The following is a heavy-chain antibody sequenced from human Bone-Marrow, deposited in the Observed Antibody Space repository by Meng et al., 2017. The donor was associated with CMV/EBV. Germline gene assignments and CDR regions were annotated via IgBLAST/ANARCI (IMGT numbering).Heavy chain of an antibody. CDR3: ARVDTDYYYGMDV. V-gene: IGHV3-7*01. CDR1: GFTLSRYW. CDR2: IKQDGSEK. J-gene: IGHJ6*02. Sequence: GESLKISCAASGFTLSRYWMTWVRQAPGKGLEWVATIKQDGSEKYYVDSVKGRFTISRENAKNSLYLQMNSLRAGDTAVYYCARVDTDYYYGMDVWGQGTTVTVSS. D-gene: IGHD2-2*02.